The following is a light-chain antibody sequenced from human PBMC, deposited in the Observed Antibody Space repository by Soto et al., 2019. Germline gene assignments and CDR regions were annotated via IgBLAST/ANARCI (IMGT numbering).Light chain of an antibody. Sequence: EIVLTQSPGTLSLSPGERATLSCRASQSVSSSYLAWYQQKPGQAPRLLIYGASSRATGIPDRFSGSGSGTDSTLTISRLEPEDFALYYCQQYGPSPMYTFGQGTRLEI. J-gene: IGKJ2*01. CDR2: GAS. CDR1: QSVSSSY. V-gene: IGKV3-20*01. CDR3: QQYGPSPMYT.